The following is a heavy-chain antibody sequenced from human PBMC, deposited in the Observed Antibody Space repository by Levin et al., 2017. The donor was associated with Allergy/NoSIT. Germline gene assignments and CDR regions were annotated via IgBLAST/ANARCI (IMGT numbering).Heavy chain of an antibody. J-gene: IGHJ4*02. Sequence: GESLKISCAASGFTFSSYAMSWVRQAPGKGLEWVSAISGSGGSTYYADSVKGRFTISRDNSKNTLYLQMNSLRAEDTAVYYCAKGGGTMIVVVIDYWGQGTLVTVSS. CDR1: GFTFSSYA. CDR2: ISGSGGST. V-gene: IGHV3-23*01. CDR3: AKGGGTMIVVVIDY. D-gene: IGHD3-22*01.